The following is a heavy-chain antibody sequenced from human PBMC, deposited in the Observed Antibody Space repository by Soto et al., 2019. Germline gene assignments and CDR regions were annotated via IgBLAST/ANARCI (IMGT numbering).Heavy chain of an antibody. CDR1: GGSFSGYY. J-gene: IGHJ6*03. D-gene: IGHD6-13*01. Sequence: QVQLQQWGAGLLKPSETLSLTCAVYGGSFSGYYWSWIRQPPGKGLEWIGEINHSGSTNYNPSLKRRVTISVDTSYTQFSLKLSSVTAADTAVYYCARAREQLVRSYYYYYMDVWCKGTTVTVSS. V-gene: IGHV4-34*01. CDR2: INHSGST. CDR3: ARAREQLVRSYYYYYMDV.